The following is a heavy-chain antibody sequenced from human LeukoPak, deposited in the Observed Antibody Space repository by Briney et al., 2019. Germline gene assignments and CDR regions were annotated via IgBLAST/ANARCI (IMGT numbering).Heavy chain of an antibody. CDR2: INAGNGNT. CDR3: ARRLLGYDILTGYDY. D-gene: IGHD3-9*01. CDR1: GYTFTSYA. V-gene: IGHV1-3*01. Sequence: ASVKVSCKASGYTFTSYAMHWVRQAPGQRLEWMGWINAGNGNTKYSQKFQGRVTITRDTSASTAYMELSSLRSEDTAVYYCARRLLGYDILTGYDYWGQGTLVTVSS. J-gene: IGHJ4*02.